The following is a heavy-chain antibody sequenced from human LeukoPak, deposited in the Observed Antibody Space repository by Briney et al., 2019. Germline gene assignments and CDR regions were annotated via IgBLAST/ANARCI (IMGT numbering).Heavy chain of an antibody. D-gene: IGHD2-2*01. CDR1: GYTFTSYG. CDR2: FSAYNGNT. CDR3: ARDRIVVVPAAMGAYYFDY. Sequence: GASVKVSCKASGYTFTSYGISWVRQAPGQGLEWMGWFSAYNGNTNYAQKLQGRVTMTTDTSTSTAYMELRSLRSDDTAVYYCARDRIVVVPAAMGAYYFDYWGQGTLVTVSS. V-gene: IGHV1-18*01. J-gene: IGHJ4*02.